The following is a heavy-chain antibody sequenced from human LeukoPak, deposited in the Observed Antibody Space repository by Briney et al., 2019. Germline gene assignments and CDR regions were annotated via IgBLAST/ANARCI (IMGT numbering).Heavy chain of an antibody. V-gene: IGHV3-23*01. CDR2: ISGSGGST. CDR3: AKAPVLRFLEWLPENWYYFDY. D-gene: IGHD3-3*01. CDR1: GFTFSSYA. Sequence: GGSLRLSCAASGFTFSSYAMSLVRQAPGKGLEWVSAISGSGGSTYYADSVKGRFTISRDNSKNTLYLQMNSLRAEDTAVYYCAKAPVLRFLEWLPENWYYFDYWGQGTLVTVSS. J-gene: IGHJ4*02.